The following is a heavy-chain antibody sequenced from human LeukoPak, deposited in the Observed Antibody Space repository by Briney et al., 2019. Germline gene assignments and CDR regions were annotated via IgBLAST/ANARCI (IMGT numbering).Heavy chain of an antibody. V-gene: IGHV3-49*04. CDR3: TREPYNWNYKTYYMDV. Sequence: GGSLRLSCTASGFTFGDYAMSWVRQAPGKGLEWVGFIRSKAYGGTTEYAASVKGRFTISRDDSKSIAYLQMNSLKTEDTAVYYCTREPYNWNYKTYYMDVWGKGTTVTVSS. CDR2: IRSKAYGGTT. J-gene: IGHJ6*03. D-gene: IGHD1-7*01. CDR1: GFTFGDYA.